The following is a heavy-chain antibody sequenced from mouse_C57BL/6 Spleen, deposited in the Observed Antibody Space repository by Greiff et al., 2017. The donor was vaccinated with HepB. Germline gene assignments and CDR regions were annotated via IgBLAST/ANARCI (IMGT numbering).Heavy chain of an antibody. D-gene: IGHD2-4*01. CDR3: AGENYDYDGAY. CDR2: ISDGGSYT. V-gene: IGHV5-4*01. Sequence: EVQLVESGGGLVKPGGSLKLSCAASGFTFSSYAMSWVRQTPGKRLAWVATISDGGSYTYYPDNVKGRFTISRDNAKNNLYLQMSHLKSEDTAMYYCAGENYDYDGAYWGQGTLVTVSA. J-gene: IGHJ3*01. CDR1: GFTFSSYA.